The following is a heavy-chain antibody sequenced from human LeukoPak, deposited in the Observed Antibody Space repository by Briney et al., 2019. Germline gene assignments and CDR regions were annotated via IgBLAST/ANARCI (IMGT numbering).Heavy chain of an antibody. Sequence: ASVKVSCKASGYTFTGYYMHWVRQAPGQGLEWMGWINPNSGGTNYAQKFQGRVTMTRDTSISTAYMELSRLRSDDTAVYYCARTGNVDIVATMFDYWGQGTLVTVSS. D-gene: IGHD5-12*01. V-gene: IGHV1-2*02. CDR2: INPNSGGT. CDR3: ARTGNVDIVATMFDY. CDR1: GYTFTGYY. J-gene: IGHJ4*02.